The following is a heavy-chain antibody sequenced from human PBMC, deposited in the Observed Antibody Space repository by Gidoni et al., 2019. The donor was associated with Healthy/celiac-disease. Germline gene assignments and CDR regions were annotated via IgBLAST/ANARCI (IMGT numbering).Heavy chain of an antibody. D-gene: IGHD7-27*01. CDR1: GFTFDDYA. Sequence: EVQLVESGGGLVQPGRSLRLSCAASGFTFDDYAMHWVRQAPGKGLEWVSGISWNSGSIGYADSVKGRFTISRDNAKNSLYLQMNSLRAEDTALYYCAKSLALGLGYYYYGMDVWGQGTTVTVSS. CDR2: ISWNSGSI. CDR3: AKSLALGLGYYYYGMDV. J-gene: IGHJ6*02. V-gene: IGHV3-9*01.